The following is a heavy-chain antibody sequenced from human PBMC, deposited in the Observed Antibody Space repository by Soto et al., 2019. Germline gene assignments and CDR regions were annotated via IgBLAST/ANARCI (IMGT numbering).Heavy chain of an antibody. V-gene: IGHV4-59*08. CDR1: GGSISSYY. J-gene: IGHJ5*02. CDR3: ARLWSGLIWFDP. CDR2: IYYSGST. Sequence: SETLSLTCTVSGGSISSYYWSWIRQPPGKGLEWIGYIYYSGSTNYNPSLKSRVTISVDTSKNQFSLKLSSVTAADTAVYYCARLWSGLIWFDPWGQGTLVTVSS. D-gene: IGHD3-3*01.